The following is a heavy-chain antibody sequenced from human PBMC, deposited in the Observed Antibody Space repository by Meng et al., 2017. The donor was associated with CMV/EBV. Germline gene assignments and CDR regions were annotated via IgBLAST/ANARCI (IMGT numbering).Heavy chain of an antibody. CDR3: ARGRLLKNWFDP. CDR1: GYTFTSYD. CDR2: MNPNSGNT. J-gene: IGHJ5*02. Sequence: SVKVSCKASGYTFTSYDINWVRQATGQGLEWMGWMNPNSGNTGYAQKFQGRVTMTRNTSISTAYMELSSLRSEDTAVYYCARGRLLKNWFDPWGQGTLVTVSS. V-gene: IGHV1-8*01.